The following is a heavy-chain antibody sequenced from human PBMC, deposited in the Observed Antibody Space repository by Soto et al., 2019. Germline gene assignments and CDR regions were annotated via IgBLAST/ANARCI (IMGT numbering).Heavy chain of an antibody. CDR3: GRGDPIFGVANGVDV. CDR2: ISAYNHNT. D-gene: IGHD3-3*01. J-gene: IGHJ6*02. CDR1: GYIFSNYG. V-gene: IGHV1-18*01. Sequence: ASVKVSCKASGYIFSNYGITWVRQAPGQGLEWLGWISAYNHNTDSAQRLQGRVTITTDTSTSTAYMELRGLTSDDTGVYYCGRGDPIFGVANGVDVWGQGTTVTVSS.